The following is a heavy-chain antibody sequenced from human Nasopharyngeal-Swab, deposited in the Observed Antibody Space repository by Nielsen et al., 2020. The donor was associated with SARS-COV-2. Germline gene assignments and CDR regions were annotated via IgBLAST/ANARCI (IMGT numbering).Heavy chain of an antibody. D-gene: IGHD2/OR15-2a*01. CDR1: GGSFSGYY. CDR2: INHSGST. Sequence: SQTLSLTCAVYGGSFSGYYWSWNRQPPGKGLEGIGEINHSGSTNYNPSLKSRVTISVDTSKNQFSLKLSSVTAADTAVYYCARGVPSLSAPYYYYYYMDVWGKGTTVTVSS. J-gene: IGHJ6*03. CDR3: ARGVPSLSAPYYYYYYMDV. V-gene: IGHV4-34*01.